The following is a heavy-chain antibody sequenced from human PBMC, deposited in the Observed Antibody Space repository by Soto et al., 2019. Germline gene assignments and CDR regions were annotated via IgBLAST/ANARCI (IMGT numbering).Heavy chain of an antibody. V-gene: IGHV1-2*04. CDR1: GYTFTGYY. D-gene: IGHD2-15*01. Sequence: ASVKVSCKASGYTFTGYYMHWVRQAPGQGLEWMGWINPNSGGTNYAQKFQGWVTMTRDTSISTAYMELSRLRSDDTAVYYCARGGGRTSSENPVGVYYYYGMDVWGQGTTVTVSS. J-gene: IGHJ6*02. CDR3: ARGGGRTSSENPVGVYYYYGMDV. CDR2: INPNSGGT.